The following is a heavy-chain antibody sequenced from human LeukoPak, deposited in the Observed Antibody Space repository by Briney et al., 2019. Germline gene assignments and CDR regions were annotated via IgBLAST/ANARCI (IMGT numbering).Heavy chain of an antibody. D-gene: IGHD3-10*01. V-gene: IGHV4-39*01. J-gene: IGHJ4*02. Sequence: ASETLSLTXTVSGGSISSSSYYWGWIRQPPGKGLEWIGSIYYSGSTYYNPSLKSRVTISVDTSKNQFSLKLSSVTAADTAVYYCASLLLWFGELGEYYFDYWGQGTLVTVSS. CDR3: ASLLLWFGELGEYYFDY. CDR1: GGSISSSSYY. CDR2: IYYSGST.